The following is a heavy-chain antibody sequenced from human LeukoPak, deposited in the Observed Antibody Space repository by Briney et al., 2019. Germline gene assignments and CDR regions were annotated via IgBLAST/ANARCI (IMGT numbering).Heavy chain of an antibody. CDR2: ISSSSSYI. D-gene: IGHD2-2*01. J-gene: IGHJ5*02. Sequence: GGSLRLSCVASGFTFSSYSMNWVRQAPGKGLEWVSSISSSSSYIYYADSVKGRFTISRDNAKNSLYLQMNSLRAEDTAVYYCAGGIVVVPAANNWFDPWGQGTLVTVSS. CDR3: AGGIVVVPAANNWFDP. V-gene: IGHV3-21*01. CDR1: GFTFSSYS.